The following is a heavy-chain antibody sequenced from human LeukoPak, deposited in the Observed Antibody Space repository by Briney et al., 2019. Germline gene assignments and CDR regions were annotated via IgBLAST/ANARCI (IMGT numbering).Heavy chain of an antibody. CDR3: ARYRSWKGPFDY. CDR2: INHSGST. D-gene: IGHD3-10*01. Sequence: PSETLSLTCAVYGGSFSGYYWSWIRQPPGKGLEWIGEINHSGSTNYNPSLKSRVTISVDTSKNQFSLKLSSVTAADTAVYYCARYRSWKGPFDYWGQGTLVTVSS. CDR1: GGSFSGYY. V-gene: IGHV4-34*01. J-gene: IGHJ4*02.